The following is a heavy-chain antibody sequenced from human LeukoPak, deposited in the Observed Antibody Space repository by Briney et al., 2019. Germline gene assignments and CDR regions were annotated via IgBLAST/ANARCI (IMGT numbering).Heavy chain of an antibody. J-gene: IGHJ4*02. CDR1: GFTFSNYG. Sequence: KTGGSLRLSCAASGFTFSNYGMSWVRQAPGKGLEWIGSIYYSGSTYYNPSLKSRVTISVDTSKNQFSLKLSSVTAADTAVYYCARESLAGLLRYFDWLGVYYFDYWGQGTLVTVSS. D-gene: IGHD3-9*01. V-gene: IGHV4-39*07. CDR2: IYYSGST. CDR3: ARESLAGLLRYFDWLGVYYFDY.